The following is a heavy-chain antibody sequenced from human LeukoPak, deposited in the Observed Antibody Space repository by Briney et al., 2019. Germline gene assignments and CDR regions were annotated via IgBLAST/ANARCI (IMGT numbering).Heavy chain of an antibody. V-gene: IGHV4-39*01. CDR2: IYYSGST. CDR1: GGSFSGYY. J-gene: IGHJ4*02. D-gene: IGHD2-15*01. CDR3: AILGYCSGGSCYSGGLNDY. Sequence: SETLSLTCAVYGGSFSGYYWGWIRQPPGKGLEWIGSIYYSGSTYYNPSLKSRVTISVDTSKNQFSLKLSSVTAADTAVYYCAILGYCSGGSCYSGGLNDYWGQGTLVTVSS.